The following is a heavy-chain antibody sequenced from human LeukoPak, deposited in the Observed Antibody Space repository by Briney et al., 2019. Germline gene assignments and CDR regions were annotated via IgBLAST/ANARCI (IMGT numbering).Heavy chain of an antibody. Sequence: PGGPLRLSCAASGFTVSSNYMSWVRQAPGKGLEWVSVIYSGGSTYYADSVKGRFTISRDNSKNTLYLQMNSLRAEDTAVYYCARDLWAGTHSLYASWGQGTLVTVSS. CDR1: GFTVSSNY. D-gene: IGHD3-16*01. V-gene: IGHV3-53*01. CDR3: ARDLWAGTHSLYAS. CDR2: IYSGGST. J-gene: IGHJ4*02.